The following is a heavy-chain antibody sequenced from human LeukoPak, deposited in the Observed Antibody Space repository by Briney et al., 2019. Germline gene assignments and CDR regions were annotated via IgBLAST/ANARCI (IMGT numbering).Heavy chain of an antibody. D-gene: IGHD2-2*01. V-gene: IGHV1-3*01. Sequence: GASVKVSCKASGYTFTSYAMHWVRRAPGQRLEWRGWINAGNGNTKYSQKFQGRVTITRDTSASTAYMELSSLRSEDTAVYYCARDGVGGIISSTSCLFDYWGQGTLVTVSS. J-gene: IGHJ4*02. CDR1: GYTFTSYA. CDR2: INAGNGNT. CDR3: ARDGVGGIISSTSCLFDY.